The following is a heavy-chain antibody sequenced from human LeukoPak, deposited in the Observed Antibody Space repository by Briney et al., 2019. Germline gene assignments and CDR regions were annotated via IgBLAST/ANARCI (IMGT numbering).Heavy chain of an antibody. CDR3: ARYGSGSS. J-gene: IGHJ5*02. Sequence: GRSLRLSCAASGFTFSSYAMHWVRQAPGKGLEWVAVISYDGSNKYYADSVKGRFTTSRDNSKNTLYLQMNSLRAEDTAVYYCARYGSGSSWGQGTLVTVSS. D-gene: IGHD3-10*01. CDR1: GFTFSSYA. V-gene: IGHV3-30-3*01. CDR2: ISYDGSNK.